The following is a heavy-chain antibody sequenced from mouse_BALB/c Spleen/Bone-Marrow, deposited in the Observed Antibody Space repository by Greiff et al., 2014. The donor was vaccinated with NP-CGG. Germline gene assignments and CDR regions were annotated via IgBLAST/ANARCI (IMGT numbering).Heavy chain of an antibody. CDR1: GFTFSSYA. J-gene: IGHJ2*01. CDR2: ISSGGSYT. D-gene: IGHD3-1*01. V-gene: IGHV5-9-4*01. CDR3: ARDRGYFDY. Sequence: EVMLVESGGGLVKPGGSLKLSCAASGFTFSSYAMSWVRQSPEKRLEWVAEISSGGSYTYYPDTVTGRFTISRDNAKNTLYLEMSSLRSEDTAMCYCARDRGYFDYWGQGTTLTVSS.